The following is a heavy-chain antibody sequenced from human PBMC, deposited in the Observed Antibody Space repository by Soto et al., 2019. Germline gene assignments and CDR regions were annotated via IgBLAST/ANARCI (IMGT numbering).Heavy chain of an antibody. CDR1: GFTFSSFA. D-gene: IGHD6-19*01. Sequence: QVQLVESGGGVVQPGRSLRLSCAASGFTFSSFAMHWVRQAPGKGLEWVASLSYDGSDRYYEDSVKGRHIISRDNSKNTVYRQLNSLRSEDTAVYYCARVGEWLVNWFDPWGQGTLVTVSS. CDR2: LSYDGSDR. CDR3: ARVGEWLVNWFDP. J-gene: IGHJ5*02. V-gene: IGHV3-30*04.